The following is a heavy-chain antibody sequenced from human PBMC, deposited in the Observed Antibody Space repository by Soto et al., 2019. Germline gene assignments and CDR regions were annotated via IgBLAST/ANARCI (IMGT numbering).Heavy chain of an antibody. J-gene: IGHJ6*02. CDR1: GFTFSSCG. CDR2: ISGRDDTI. Sequence: GGSLRLSCAASGFTFSSCGMNWVRQAPGKGLEWVSYISGRDDTIYYADSVKGRSTISRDNAKNSLYLQMNSLRDEDTAVYYCARDSLQIVVVPPTSLAVCGQGTTVIVSS. V-gene: IGHV3-48*02. CDR3: ARDSLQIVVVPPTSLAV. D-gene: IGHD2-21*01.